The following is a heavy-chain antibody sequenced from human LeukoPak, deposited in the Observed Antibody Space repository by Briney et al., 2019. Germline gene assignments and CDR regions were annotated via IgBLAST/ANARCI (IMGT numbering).Heavy chain of an antibody. CDR3: ARDLVPAATGGYFQH. V-gene: IGHV3-21*01. Sequence: GGSLRLSCAASGFTFSSYSMNCVRQAPGKGLEWVSSVSSSSSYIYYADSVKGRFTISRDNAKNSLYLQMNSLRAEDTAVYYCARDLVPAATGGYFQHWGQGTQVTVSS. CDR1: GFTFSSYS. J-gene: IGHJ1*01. D-gene: IGHD2-2*01. CDR2: VSSSSSYI.